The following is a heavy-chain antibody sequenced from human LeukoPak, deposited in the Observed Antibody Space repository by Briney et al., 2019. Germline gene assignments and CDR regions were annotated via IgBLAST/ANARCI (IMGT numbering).Heavy chain of an antibody. Sequence: GGSLRLSCAASGFIFTNYFMSWVRQAPGKGLEWVSAISGSGGSTYYADSVKGRFTISRDNSKNTLYLQMNSLRAEDTAVYYCAKGPSTSCLEFDYWGQGTLVTVSS. CDR3: AKGPSTSCLEFDY. CDR2: ISGSGGST. D-gene: IGHD2-2*01. J-gene: IGHJ4*02. V-gene: IGHV3-23*01. CDR1: GFIFTNYF.